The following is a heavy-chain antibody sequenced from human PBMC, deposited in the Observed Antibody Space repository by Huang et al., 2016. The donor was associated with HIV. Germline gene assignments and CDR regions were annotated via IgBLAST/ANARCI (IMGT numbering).Heavy chain of an antibody. CDR2: IIPMFGKP. Sequence: QVQLVQSGAEVKTPGSSVKVSCKASGGTFSKYAISWVRQAPGQGLEGMGGIIPMFGKPNYARKFQGRVTITADDSTSTTYVEVSSLRSEDTALYYCARGQLGSYGDYDVLYWGQGTLVTVSS. CDR1: GGTFSKYA. CDR3: ARGQLGSYGDYDVLY. J-gene: IGHJ4*02. D-gene: IGHD4-17*01. V-gene: IGHV1-69*13.